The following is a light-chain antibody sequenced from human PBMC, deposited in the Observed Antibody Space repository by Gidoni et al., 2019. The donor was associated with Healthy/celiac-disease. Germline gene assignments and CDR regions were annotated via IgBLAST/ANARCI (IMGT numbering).Light chain of an antibody. V-gene: IGKV4-1*01. CDR2: WAS. Sequence: DLVMTQSPDSLAVSLGERATINRKSSQSVLYSSNNKNYLAWYQQKPGQPPKLLIYWASTRESGVPDRFSGSGSGTDFTLTISSLQAEDVAVYYCQQYYSTPVTFGQGTKVEIK. CDR1: QSVLYSSNNKNY. CDR3: QQYYSTPVT. J-gene: IGKJ1*01.